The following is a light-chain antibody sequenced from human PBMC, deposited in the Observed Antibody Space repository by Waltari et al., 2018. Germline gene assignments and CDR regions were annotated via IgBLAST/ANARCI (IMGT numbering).Light chain of an antibody. CDR2: WAA. CDR3: QQYDTHPDT. V-gene: IGKV4-1*01. J-gene: IGKJ2*01. Sequence: DIVMTQSPDSLAVSLGERATINCKSSQSVVYTSNDKNYLAWYQQKPGQPPKVLVYWAAVRESGVPDRFIGSGSETDFTLTITSLQAEDVALYFCQQYDTHPDTFGQGTKLEIK. CDR1: QSVVYTSNDKNY.